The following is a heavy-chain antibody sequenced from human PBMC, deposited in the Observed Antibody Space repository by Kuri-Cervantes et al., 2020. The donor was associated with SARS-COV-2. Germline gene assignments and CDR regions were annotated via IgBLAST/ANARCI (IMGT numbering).Heavy chain of an antibody. V-gene: IGHV3-30-3*01. J-gene: IGHJ6*02. CDR2: ISYDGSNK. D-gene: IGHD2-2*02. Sequence: GESLRLSCAASGFTFSSYAMHWVRQAPGKGLEWVAVISYDGSNKYYADSVKGRFTISRDNSKNTLYLQMNSLRAEDTAVYYCAKDLFVVVPAAIISLYYYYGMDVWGQGTTVTVSS. CDR3: AKDLFVVVPAAIISLYYYYGMDV. CDR1: GFTFSSYA.